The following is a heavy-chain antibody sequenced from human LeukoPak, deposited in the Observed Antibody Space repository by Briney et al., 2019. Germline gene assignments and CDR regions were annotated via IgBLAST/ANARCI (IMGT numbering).Heavy chain of an antibody. J-gene: IGHJ4*02. D-gene: IGHD2-8*02. Sequence: PGGSLRLSCAASGFTFSTYGMNWVRQAPGKGLQWVSSISSSSSYIYYADSIKGRFTVSRDNAKNSLYLQMNNLRAEDTAVYYCARDRRYFDTGGLGGPDYWGQGTLITVSS. V-gene: IGHV3-21*01. CDR3: ARDRRYFDTGGLGGPDY. CDR2: ISSSSSYI. CDR1: GFTFSTYG.